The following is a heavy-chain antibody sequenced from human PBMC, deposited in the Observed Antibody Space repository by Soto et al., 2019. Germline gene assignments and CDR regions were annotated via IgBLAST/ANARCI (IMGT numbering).Heavy chain of an antibody. CDR2: IYHSGST. CDR3: ARDHTRYYDSSGYWDY. Sequence: PSETLSLTCAVSGGSISSSNWWSWVRQPPGKGLEWIGEIYHSGSTNYNPSLKSRVTISVDKSKNQISLKLSSVTAADTAVYYCARDHTRYYDSSGYWDYWGQGTLVTVS. CDR1: GGSISSSNW. V-gene: IGHV4-4*02. D-gene: IGHD3-22*01. J-gene: IGHJ4*02.